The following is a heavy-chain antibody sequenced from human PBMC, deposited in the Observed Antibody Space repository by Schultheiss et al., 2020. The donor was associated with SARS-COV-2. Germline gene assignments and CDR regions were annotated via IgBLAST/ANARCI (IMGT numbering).Heavy chain of an antibody. CDR3: ARDRYDFWSGYVSYWYFDL. V-gene: IGHV1-69*01. CDR1: GGTFSSYA. J-gene: IGHJ2*01. D-gene: IGHD3-3*01. Sequence: KISCKASGGTFSSYAISWVRQAPGQGLEWMGGIIPIFGTANYAQKFQGRVTITADESTSTAYMELSSLRSEDTAVYYCARDRYDFWSGYVSYWYFDLWGRGTLVTAPQ. CDR2: IIPIFGTA.